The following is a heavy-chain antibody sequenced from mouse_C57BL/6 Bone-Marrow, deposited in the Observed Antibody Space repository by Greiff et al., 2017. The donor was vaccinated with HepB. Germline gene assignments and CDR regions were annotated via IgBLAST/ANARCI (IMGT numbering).Heavy chain of an antibody. CDR1: GYTFTSYW. J-gene: IGHJ2*01. Sequence: QVQLQQPGAELVKPGASVKLSCKASGYTFTSYWMHWVKQRPGQGLEWIGMIHPNSGSTNYNEKFKSKATLTVDKSSSTAYMQLSSLTSDVSAVYYCARYPDISVDYWGQGTTLTVSA. CDR2: IHPNSGST. CDR3: ARYPDISVDY. D-gene: IGHD3-2*02. V-gene: IGHV1-64*01.